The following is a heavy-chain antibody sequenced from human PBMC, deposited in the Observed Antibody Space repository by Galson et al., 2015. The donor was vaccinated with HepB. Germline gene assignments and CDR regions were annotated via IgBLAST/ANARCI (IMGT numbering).Heavy chain of an antibody. Sequence: PALVKPTQTLTLTCTFSGFSLSTSGMCVSWIRQPPGKALEWLARIDWDDDKYYSTSLKTRLTISKDTSKNQVVLTMTNMDPVDTATYYCARIRYYYGSGACDYWGQGTLVTVSS. CDR2: IDWDDDK. D-gene: IGHD3-10*01. CDR3: ARIRYYYGSGACDY. J-gene: IGHJ4*02. V-gene: IGHV2-70*11. CDR1: GFSLSTSGMC.